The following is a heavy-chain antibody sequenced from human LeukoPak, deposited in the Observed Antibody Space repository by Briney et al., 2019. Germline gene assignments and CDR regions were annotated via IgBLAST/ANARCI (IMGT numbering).Heavy chain of an antibody. J-gene: IGHJ4*02. D-gene: IGHD6-19*01. CDR1: GFTFSSYG. V-gene: IGHV3-33*01. CDR2: IWYDGSNK. Sequence: PGGSLRLSCAASGFTFSSYGMHWVRQAPGKGLEWVAVIWYDGSNKYYADSVKGRFTIPRDNSKNTLYLQMNSLRAEDTAVYYCARGGWSAVAGHFDYWGQGTLVTVSS. CDR3: ARGGWSAVAGHFDY.